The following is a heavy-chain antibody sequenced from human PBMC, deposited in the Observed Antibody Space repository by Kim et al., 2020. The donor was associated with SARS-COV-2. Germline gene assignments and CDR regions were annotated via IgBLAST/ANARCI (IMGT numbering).Heavy chain of an antibody. CDR2: FDPEDGET. J-gene: IGHJ6*02. CDR3: ATVLGIAAADYYYYYGMDV. D-gene: IGHD6-13*01. CDR1: GYTLTELY. Sequence: ASVKVSCKVSGYTLTELYMHWVRQAPGKGLEWMGGFDPEDGETIYAQKFQGRVTMTEDTSTDTAYMELSSLRSEDTAVYYCATVLGIAAADYYYYYGMDVWGQGTTVTVSS. V-gene: IGHV1-24*01.